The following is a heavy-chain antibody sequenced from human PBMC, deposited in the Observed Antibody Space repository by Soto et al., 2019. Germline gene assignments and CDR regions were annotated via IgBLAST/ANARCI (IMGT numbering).Heavy chain of an antibody. D-gene: IGHD3-10*01. Sequence: PGGSLRLSCAASGFTFSSYWMSWVGQAPGKGREWVANIKQDGSEKYYVDSVKGRFTISRDNAQNSLYLQMNSLRAEDTAVYYCARDAHCYGSGSGPGGMDVWGQGTTVTVSS. V-gene: IGHV3-7*03. CDR1: GFTFSSYW. CDR3: ARDAHCYGSGSGPGGMDV. J-gene: IGHJ6*02. CDR2: IKQDGSEK.